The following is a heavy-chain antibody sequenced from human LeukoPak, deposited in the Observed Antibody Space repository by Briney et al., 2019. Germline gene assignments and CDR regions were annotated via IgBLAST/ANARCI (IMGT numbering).Heavy chain of an antibody. CDR2: IYYSGST. Sequence: SETLSLTCTVSGGSISSSSYYWGWIRQPPGKGLEWIGSIYYSGSTYYNPSLKSRVTISVDTSKNQFSLKLSSVTAADTAVYYCARDTTYSSSWYDYWGQGTLVTVSS. CDR3: ARDTTYSSSWYDY. D-gene: IGHD6-13*01. V-gene: IGHV4-39*02. CDR1: GGSISSSSYY. J-gene: IGHJ4*02.